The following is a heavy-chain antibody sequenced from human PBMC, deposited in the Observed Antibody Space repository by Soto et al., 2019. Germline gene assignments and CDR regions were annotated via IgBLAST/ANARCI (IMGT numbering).Heavy chain of an antibody. CDR3: ARADILTGYYYFDY. D-gene: IGHD3-9*01. V-gene: IGHV4-31*03. Sequence: QVQLQESGPGLVKPSQTLSLTCTVSGGSISSGGYYWSWIRQHPGKGLEWIGYIYYSGSTYYNPSLKSRVTISVDTSKNQFSLKLSSVTAADTAVYYCARADILTGYYYFDYWGQGTLVTVSS. J-gene: IGHJ4*02. CDR1: GGSISSGGYY. CDR2: IYYSGST.